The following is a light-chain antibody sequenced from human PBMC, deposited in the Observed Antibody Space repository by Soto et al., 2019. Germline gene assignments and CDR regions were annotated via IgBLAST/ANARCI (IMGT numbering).Light chain of an antibody. Sequence: QSVLTQPASVSGSPGQSITISCTGTSSDVGGYNFVTWYQLYPGKAPKLVIHDVTRRPSGVSNRFSGSKSGTTASLTISGLQAEDEADYYCCSYTSSTSYVFGTGTKLPS. CDR1: SSDVGGYNF. V-gene: IGLV2-14*01. CDR3: CSYTSSTSYV. J-gene: IGLJ1*01. CDR2: DVT.